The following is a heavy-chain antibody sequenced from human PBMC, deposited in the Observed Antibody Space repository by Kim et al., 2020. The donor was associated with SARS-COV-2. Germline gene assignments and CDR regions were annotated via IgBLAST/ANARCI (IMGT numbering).Heavy chain of an antibody. J-gene: IGHJ6*02. CDR3: ARVPASSSWYNYYYGMDV. Sequence: VKGRFTSSRDTAKNTLYLQMNSLRAEDTAVYYCARVPASSSWYNYYYGMDVWGQGTTVTVSS. V-gene: IGHV3-74*01. D-gene: IGHD6-13*01.